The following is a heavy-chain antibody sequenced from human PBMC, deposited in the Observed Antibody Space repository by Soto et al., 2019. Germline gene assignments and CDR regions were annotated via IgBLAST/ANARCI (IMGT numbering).Heavy chain of an antibody. CDR3: ASHYDFWSGASLDY. CDR2: ISYDGSNK. D-gene: IGHD3-3*01. Sequence: QVQLVESGGGVVQPGRSLRLSCAASVFTFSSYAMHWVRQAPGKGLEWVAVISYDGSNKYYADSVKGRFTISRDNSKNTLYLQMNSLRAEDTAVYYCASHYDFWSGASLDYWGQGTLVTVSS. V-gene: IGHV3-30-3*01. J-gene: IGHJ4*02. CDR1: VFTFSSYA.